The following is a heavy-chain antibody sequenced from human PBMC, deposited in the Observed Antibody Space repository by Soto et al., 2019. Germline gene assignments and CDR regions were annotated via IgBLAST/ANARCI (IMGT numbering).Heavy chain of an antibody. CDR2: IYYSGST. D-gene: IGHD3-10*01. V-gene: IGHV4-39*01. Sequence: QLQLQESGPGLVKPSETLSLTCTVSGGSFSSSSYYWGWIRQPPGKGLEWIGSIYYSGSTYYNPSLKRRVTMSIDPSKNQFSLKLISVTAADTAVYYCARHWITMVRGVCHFDYWGQGTLVTVSS. J-gene: IGHJ4*02. CDR3: ARHWITMVRGVCHFDY. CDR1: GGSFSSSSYY.